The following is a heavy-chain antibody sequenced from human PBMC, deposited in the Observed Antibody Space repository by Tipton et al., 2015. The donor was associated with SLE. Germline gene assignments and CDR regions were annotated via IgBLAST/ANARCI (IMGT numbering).Heavy chain of an antibody. J-gene: IGHJ3*02. D-gene: IGHD7-27*01. CDR1: GYNFIDQW. Sequence: VQLVQSGAEVRKPGESLRISCKASGYNFIDQWIGWVRQMPGKGLEWMGSIYPRDSDTRYSPSFQGQITVSVDKSISTADLQWSSLKASDSAIYYCARLSELGMDAFDIWGQGTMVTVSS. CDR3: ARLSELGMDAFDI. CDR2: IYPRDSDT. V-gene: IGHV5-51*06.